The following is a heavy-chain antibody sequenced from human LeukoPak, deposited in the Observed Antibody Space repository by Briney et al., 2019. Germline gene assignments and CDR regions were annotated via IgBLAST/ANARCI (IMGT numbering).Heavy chain of an antibody. V-gene: IGHV3-33*01. J-gene: IGHJ4*02. Sequence: GGSVSLLRAVSGLPLRSYGLQGVRHARAKALEGVAVLRYDGSNKYYADSVKGRFTISRDNSKNTLHVQMNSRRAEHRAVFYFARDKSTYSSAPPIPYFDYWGQGTMVTVSS. CDR1: GLPLRSYG. CDR2: LRYDGSNK. D-gene: IGHD6-25*01. CDR3: ARDKSTYSSAPPIPYFDY.